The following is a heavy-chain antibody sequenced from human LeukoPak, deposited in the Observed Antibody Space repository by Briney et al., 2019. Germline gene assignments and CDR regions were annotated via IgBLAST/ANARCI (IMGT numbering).Heavy chain of an antibody. CDR2: ISGSGGST. CDR1: GFTFSSYA. J-gene: IGHJ4*02. Sequence: PGGSLRLSCAASGFTFSSYAMSWVRQAPGTGLEWVSVISGSGGSTVHADSVKGRLTISRDNSNNTLYLQMNSLRAEDTAVYYCAKDMDVSIYGYNFDYWGQGTLVTVSS. CDR3: AKDMDVSIYGYNFDY. V-gene: IGHV3-23*01. D-gene: IGHD5-24*01.